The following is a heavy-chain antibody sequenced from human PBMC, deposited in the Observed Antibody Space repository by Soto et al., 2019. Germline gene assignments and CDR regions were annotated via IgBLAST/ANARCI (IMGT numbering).Heavy chain of an antibody. CDR1: GYTFTSYA. D-gene: IGHD3-10*01. CDR3: ATGPPIWFGELLPDIYFDY. Sequence: ASVKVSCKASGYTFTSYAMHWVRQAPGQRLEWMGWINAGNGNTKYSQKFQGRVTITRDTSASTAYMELSSLRSEDTAVYYCATGPPIWFGELLPDIYFDYWGQGTLVTSPQ. CDR2: INAGNGNT. V-gene: IGHV1-3*01. J-gene: IGHJ4*02.